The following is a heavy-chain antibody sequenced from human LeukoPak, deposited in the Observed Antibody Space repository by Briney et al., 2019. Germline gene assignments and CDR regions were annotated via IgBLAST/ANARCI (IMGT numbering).Heavy chain of an antibody. CDR1: GFTFTSYW. CDR3: ARDGPDDGGEFHYSYSGMDV. J-gene: IGHJ6*02. CDR2: INVGSST. D-gene: IGHD2-21*01. V-gene: IGHV3-74*01. Sequence: PGGSLRLSCTASGFTFTSYWMHWVRQAPGEGLVWVSRINVGSSTAYADSVKGRFTISRDNAKNTLYLQMNSLRAEDTAVYYCARDGPDDGGEFHYSYSGMDVWGLGTTVTVSS.